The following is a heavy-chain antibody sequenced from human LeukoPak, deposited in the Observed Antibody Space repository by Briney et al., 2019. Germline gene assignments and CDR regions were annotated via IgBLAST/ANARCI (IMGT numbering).Heavy chain of an antibody. CDR2: KSANGGST. CDR3: AKDSSSSFYYYYMDV. V-gene: IGHV3-23*01. J-gene: IGHJ6*03. Sequence: GGSLRLSCAASGFTFSSYAMSWVRQAPGKGLEWVSAKSANGGSTYTADSVKGRYHISRDNSKNTLSLQMNSLRAEDTAVYYCAKDSSSSFYYYYMDVWGKGTTVTASS. D-gene: IGHD6-6*01. CDR1: GFTFSSYA.